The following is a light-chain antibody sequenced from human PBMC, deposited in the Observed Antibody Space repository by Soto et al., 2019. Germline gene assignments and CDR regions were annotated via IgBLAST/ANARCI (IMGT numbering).Light chain of an antibody. J-gene: IGLJ2*01. CDR3: SSYAGINTPVV. V-gene: IGLV2-14*01. Sequence: QSVLTQPASVSGSPGQSIAISCTGTSSDVGGYDYVSWYQQHPGKAPKLVIFDVASRPSEVSNRFSGSKSGNTASLTISGLQVEDEADYDCSSYAGINTPVVFGGGTKLTVL. CDR2: DVA. CDR1: SSDVGGYDY.